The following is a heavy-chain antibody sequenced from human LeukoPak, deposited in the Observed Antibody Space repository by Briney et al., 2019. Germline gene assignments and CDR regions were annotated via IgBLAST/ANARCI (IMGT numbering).Heavy chain of an antibody. CDR1: GDSISSANYN. CDR3: ARNSCSSTSCRKKFDT. J-gene: IGHJ4*02. V-gene: IGHV4-39*07. CDR2: IYFSGST. D-gene: IGHD2-2*01. Sequence: SETLSLTCTVSGDSISSANYNWGWVRQPPGKGLEWIGSIYFSGSTYYNPYLKSRVTISVETSKVQFSLKLSSVTAADAAVYYCARNSCSSTSCRKKFDTGGQGTLVTVSS.